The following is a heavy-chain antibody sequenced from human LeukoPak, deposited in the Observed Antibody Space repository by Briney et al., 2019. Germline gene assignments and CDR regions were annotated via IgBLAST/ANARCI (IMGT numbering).Heavy chain of an antibody. J-gene: IGHJ4*02. V-gene: IGHV5-51*01. CDR3: ARHRERTMARRAFDS. Sequence: GESLKISCKGSGYSFTSYWIGGVRQMPGKGLEWMGIISPADSHTRYSPSFQGQVTISPDGSISTPYLQLSSLKASDTAIYYCARHRERTMARRAFDSWGQGTLVTVSS. CDR1: GYSFTSYW. D-gene: IGHD3-10*01. CDR2: ISPADSHT.